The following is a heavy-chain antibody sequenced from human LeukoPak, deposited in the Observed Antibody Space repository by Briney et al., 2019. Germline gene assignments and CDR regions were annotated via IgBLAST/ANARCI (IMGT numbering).Heavy chain of an antibody. CDR2: IKQDGSEK. V-gene: IGHV3-7*01. CDR3: ARVLGATGYYYMDV. Sequence: PGGSLRLSCAASGFTFSSYWMSWVRQAPGKGLEWVANIKQDGSEKYYVDSVKGRFTISRDNAKNSLYLQMNSLRAEDTAVYYCARVLGATGYYYMDVWGKGTTVTVSS. J-gene: IGHJ6*03. CDR1: GFTFSSYW. D-gene: IGHD1-26*01.